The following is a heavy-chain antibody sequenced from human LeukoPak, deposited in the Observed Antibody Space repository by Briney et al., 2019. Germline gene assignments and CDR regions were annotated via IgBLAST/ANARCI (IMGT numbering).Heavy chain of an antibody. CDR1: GFTFSSYS. CDR3: ARLIVAAIDY. D-gene: IGHD6-13*01. V-gene: IGHV3-48*04. J-gene: IGHJ4*02. CDR2: ISSSSSTI. Sequence: PGGSLRLSCAASGFTFSSYSMNWVRQAPGKGLEWVSYISSSSSTIYYADSVKGRFTISRDNAKNSLYLKVNSLRAEDTAVYCCARLIVAAIDYWGQGTLVTVSS.